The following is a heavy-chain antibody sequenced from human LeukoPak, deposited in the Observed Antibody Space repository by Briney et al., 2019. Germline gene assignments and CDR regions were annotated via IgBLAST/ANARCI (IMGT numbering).Heavy chain of an antibody. D-gene: IGHD3-22*01. CDR3: ATEYYDSSGFYLVDY. CDR1: GGSFSAYY. CDR2: INHSGST. J-gene: IGHJ4*02. V-gene: IGHV4-34*01. Sequence: PSETLSLTCAVYGGSFSAYYWSWVRHPPGQGLELIGEINHSGSTNYNPSLKSRVTISVDTSKNQFSLNLRSVTDADTAVYYCATEYYDSSGFYLVDYWGQGTLVTVSS.